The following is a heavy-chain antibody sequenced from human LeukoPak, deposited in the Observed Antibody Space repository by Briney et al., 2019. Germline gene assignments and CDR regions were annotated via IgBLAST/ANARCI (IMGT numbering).Heavy chain of an antibody. CDR3: ARDDSSSWFSFGY. CDR2: ISYDGSNK. D-gene: IGHD6-13*01. J-gene: IGHJ4*02. Sequence: GGSLRLSCAASGFTFSSYAMHWVRQAPGKGLEGVAVISYDGSNKYYADSVKGRFTISRDNSKNTLYLQMNSLRAEDTAVYYCARDDSSSWFSFGYWGQGTLVTVSS. V-gene: IGHV3-30*04. CDR1: GFTFSSYA.